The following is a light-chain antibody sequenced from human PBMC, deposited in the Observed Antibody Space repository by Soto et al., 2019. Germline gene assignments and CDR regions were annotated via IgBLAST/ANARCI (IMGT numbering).Light chain of an antibody. CDR2: DTY. J-gene: IGKJ4*01. Sequence: EIVMTQSPATLSVSPCEGATLSVRASQSVSNNYLAWYQQKPGQAPRLLIYDTYTRATGVPATFSGSGSGTEFTLTISSLQSEDFAVYYCQQYNNWPLTFGGGTKVDNK. V-gene: IGKV3-15*01. CDR3: QQYNNWPLT. CDR1: QSVSNN.